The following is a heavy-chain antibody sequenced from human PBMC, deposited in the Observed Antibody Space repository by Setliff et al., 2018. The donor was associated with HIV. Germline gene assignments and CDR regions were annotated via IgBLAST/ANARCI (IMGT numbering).Heavy chain of an antibody. CDR2: IIPIFNTG. CDR1: GGIFINSA. V-gene: IGHV1-69*13. J-gene: IGHJ3*01. CDR3: TTGRHYYDSSDYPANPFDV. D-gene: IGHD3-22*01. Sequence: SVKVSCKASGGIFINSAFSWVGQAPGQGLEWMGSIIPIFNTGNYAQKFQNRVTITADESTSTAYMELSSLRSEDTAVYFCTTGRHYYDSSDYPANPFDVWGQGTMVTVSS.